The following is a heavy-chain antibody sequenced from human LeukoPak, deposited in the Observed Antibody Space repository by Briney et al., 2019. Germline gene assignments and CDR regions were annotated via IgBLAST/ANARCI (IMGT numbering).Heavy chain of an antibody. D-gene: IGHD6-19*01. CDR3: ARGRGFSSGWFYYFDY. Sequence: GESLKISCAASGFTFSGYWMHWVRQAPGKGLVWVSRINTDGSSTNYADSVKGRFTISRDNAKNTLYLQMNSLRAEDTAVYYCARGRGFSSGWFYYFDYWGQGTLVTVSS. CDR1: GFTFSGYW. CDR2: INTDGSST. J-gene: IGHJ4*02. V-gene: IGHV3-74*01.